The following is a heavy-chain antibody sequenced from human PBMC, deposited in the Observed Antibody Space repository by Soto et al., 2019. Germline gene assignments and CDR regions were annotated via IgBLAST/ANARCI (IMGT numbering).Heavy chain of an antibody. D-gene: IGHD2-21*01. J-gene: IGHJ4*02. CDR3: ARAGNIVVVIDAAQALDY. Sequence: QVHLVQSGAEVKKPGASVKVSCKAFGYSFPSYAIHWVRQAPGQRLEWMGWINAGNGNTKYSQKFQGRVTITRDTSASTAYMELSGLRSEDTAVYYCARAGNIVVVIDAAQALDYWGQGTLVTVSS. CDR1: GYSFPSYA. V-gene: IGHV1-3*01. CDR2: INAGNGNT.